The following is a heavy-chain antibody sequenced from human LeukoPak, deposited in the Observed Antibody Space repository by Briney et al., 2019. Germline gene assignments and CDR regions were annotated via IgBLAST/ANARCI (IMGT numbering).Heavy chain of an antibody. V-gene: IGHV4-4*07. CDR3: GRDGALNYGDYWYLDF. Sequence: SETLSLTCTVSGGSINSYFWTWIRQSAGKGLECIGRIHSSGNTNYNPSLKSRVTMSLDTSKNQFSLKLTSVTVADTAVYYCGRDGALNYGDYWYLDFRGSGTLVTVSS. CDR2: IHSSGNT. D-gene: IGHD4-17*01. J-gene: IGHJ2*01. CDR1: GGSINSYF.